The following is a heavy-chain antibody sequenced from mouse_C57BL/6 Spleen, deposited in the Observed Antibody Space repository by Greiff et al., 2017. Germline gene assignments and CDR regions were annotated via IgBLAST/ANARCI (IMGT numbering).Heavy chain of an antibody. CDR3: TRDGNYVRGFDY. J-gene: IGHJ2*01. Sequence: DVMLVESGEGLVKPGGSLKLSCAASGFTFSSYAMSWVRQTPEKRLEWVAYISSGGDYIYYADTVKGRFTISRDNARNTLYLQMSSLKSEDTAMYYCTRDGNYVRGFDYWGQGTTLTVSS. CDR2: ISSGGDYI. D-gene: IGHD2-1*01. CDR1: GFTFSSYA. V-gene: IGHV5-9-1*02.